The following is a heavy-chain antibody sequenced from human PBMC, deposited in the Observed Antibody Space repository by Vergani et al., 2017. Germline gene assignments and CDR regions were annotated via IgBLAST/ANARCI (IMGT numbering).Heavy chain of an antibody. D-gene: IGHD6-13*01. Sequence: QVQLVQSGAEVKKPGASVKVSCKASGYTFTSYYMHWVRQAPGQGLEWMGIINPSGGSTSYAQKFQGRVTMTRDTSTSTVYMELSSLRSEDTAVYYCARAGGDLAAAGPYYYYGMDVWGQGTTVTVSS. V-gene: IGHV1-46*01. CDR2: INPSGGST. CDR1: GYTFTSYY. CDR3: ARAGGDLAAAGPYYYYGMDV. J-gene: IGHJ6*02.